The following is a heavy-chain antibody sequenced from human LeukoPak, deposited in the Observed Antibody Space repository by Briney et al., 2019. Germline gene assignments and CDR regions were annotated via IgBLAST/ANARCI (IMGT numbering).Heavy chain of an antibody. J-gene: IGHJ4*02. CDR3: ARAFWYVDSSGYYPN. D-gene: IGHD3-22*01. Sequence: PGGSLRLSCAASGFTFSSYSMNWVRQAPGKGLEWVSSISSSSSYIYYADSAKGRFTISRDNAKNSLYLQMNSLRAEDTAVYYCARAFWYVDSSGYYPNWGQGALVTVSS. CDR1: GFTFSSYS. V-gene: IGHV3-21*01. CDR2: ISSSSSYI.